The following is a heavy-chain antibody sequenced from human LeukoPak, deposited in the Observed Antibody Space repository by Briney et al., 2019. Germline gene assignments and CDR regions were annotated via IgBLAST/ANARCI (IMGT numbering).Heavy chain of an antibody. V-gene: IGHV4-4*02. D-gene: IGHD3-22*01. Sequence: SGTLSLTCTVSGDSINSLDLWSWVRQPPGKGLEWIGEMYLSGTTHSNPSIKSRVTISIDKSKNQFFLNLSSVTAADTAVYYCAGLVGRYSSGLYYYYFDYWGQGTLVTVSS. CDR2: MYLSGTT. J-gene: IGHJ4*02. CDR3: AGLVGRYSSGLYYYYFDY. CDR1: GDSINSLDL.